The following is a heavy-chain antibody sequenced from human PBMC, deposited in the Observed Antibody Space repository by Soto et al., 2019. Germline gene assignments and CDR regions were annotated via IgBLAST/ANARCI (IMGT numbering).Heavy chain of an antibody. V-gene: IGHV3-48*02. CDR1: GFTFSSYS. CDR2: ISSSSTI. CDR3: ARGATHRTWFDP. Sequence: PGGSLRLSCAASGFTFSSYSMNWVRQAPGKGLEWVSYISSSSTIYYADSVKGRFTISRDNAKNSLYLQMNSLRDEDTAVYYCARGATHRTWFDPWGQGTLVTVSS. D-gene: IGHD1-26*01. J-gene: IGHJ5*02.